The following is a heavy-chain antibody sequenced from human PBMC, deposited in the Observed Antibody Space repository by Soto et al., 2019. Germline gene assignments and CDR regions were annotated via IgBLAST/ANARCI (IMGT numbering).Heavy chain of an antibody. J-gene: IGHJ4*02. V-gene: IGHV4-59*01. CDR1: GGSISSYY. CDR2: IYYSGST. D-gene: IGHD5-18*01. CDR3: ARRYGYSFDF. Sequence: QVQLQESGPGLVKPSETLSLTCTVSGGSISSYYWSWIRQPPGKGLEWIGYIYYSGSTNYNPSPKSRVTISVDTSKNQFSLKLSSVTAADTAVYYCARRYGYSFDFWGQGTLVTASS.